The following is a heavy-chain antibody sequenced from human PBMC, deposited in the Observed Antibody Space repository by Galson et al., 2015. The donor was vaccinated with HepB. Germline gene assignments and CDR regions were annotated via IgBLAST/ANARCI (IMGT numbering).Heavy chain of an antibody. CDR1: GFTFSSYG. V-gene: IGHV3-30*03. D-gene: IGHD3-22*01. J-gene: IGHJ4*02. Sequence: SLRLSCAASGFTFSSYGMHWVRQAPGKGLEWVAVISYDGSNKYYADSVKGRFTISRDNSKNTLYLQMSSLRAEDTAVYYCARSSGDYYDSSGPPDYWGQGTLVTVSS. CDR3: ARSSGDYYDSSGPPDY. CDR2: ISYDGSNK.